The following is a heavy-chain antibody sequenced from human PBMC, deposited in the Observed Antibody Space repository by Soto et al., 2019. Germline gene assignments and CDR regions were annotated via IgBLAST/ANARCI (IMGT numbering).Heavy chain of an antibody. CDR3: AREVSLYYDFWSGYLFDY. Sequence: QVQLVQSGAEVKKPGASVKVSCKASGYTFTSYAMHWVRQAPGQRLEWMGWINAGNGNTKYSQKFQGRVTITRDTSASTAYMELSSLRSEDTAVYYCAREVSLYYDFWSGYLFDYWGQGTLVTVSS. CDR2: INAGNGNT. D-gene: IGHD3-3*01. V-gene: IGHV1-3*01. CDR1: GYTFTSYA. J-gene: IGHJ4*02.